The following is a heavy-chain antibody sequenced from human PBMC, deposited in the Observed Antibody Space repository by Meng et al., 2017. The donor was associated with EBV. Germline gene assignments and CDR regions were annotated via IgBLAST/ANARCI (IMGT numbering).Heavy chain of an antibody. CDR2: VETKASKYAT. J-gene: IGHJ4*02. V-gene: IGHV3-73*01. CDR1: GFIFRDSA. CDR3: WGDLNYGSY. D-gene: IGHD3-16*01. Sequence: LVGSGGGLVQPGGSLKLSCGASGFIFRDSAVPWVRQASGKGLEWVGRVETKASKYATAYAASVKGRFSVSRDDSKNMVFLEMNSLKTEDTARYYCWGDLNYGSYWGQGTLVTVSS.